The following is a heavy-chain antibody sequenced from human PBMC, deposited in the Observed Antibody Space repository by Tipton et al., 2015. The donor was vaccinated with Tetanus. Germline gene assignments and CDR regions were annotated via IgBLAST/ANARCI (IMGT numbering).Heavy chain of an antibody. CDR3: AKTLRSYYYYYGMDV. V-gene: IGHV1-18*01. Sequence: QLVQSGAEVKKPGASVKVSCKASGYTFTSYGISWVRQAPGQGLEWMGWISAYNGNTNYAQKLQGRVTMTTDTSTSTAYMELRSLRSDDTAVNYCAKTLRSYYYYYGMDVWGKGTTVTVSS. CDR1: GYTFTSYG. CDR2: ISAYNGNT. J-gene: IGHJ6*04. D-gene: IGHD2-15*01.